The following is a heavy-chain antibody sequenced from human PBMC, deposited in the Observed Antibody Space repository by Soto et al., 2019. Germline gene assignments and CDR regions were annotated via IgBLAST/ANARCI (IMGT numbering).Heavy chain of an antibody. CDR3: ARDQSLLYWFDP. CDR1: GGSISSGDYY. CDR2: IYYSGST. J-gene: IGHJ5*02. D-gene: IGHD2-15*01. V-gene: IGHV4-30-4*01. Sequence: SETLSLTCTVSGGSISSGDYYWSWIRQPPGKGLEWIGYIYYSGSTYYNPSLKSRVTISVDTSKNQLSLKLSSVTAADTAVYYCARDQSLLYWFDPWGHGTMFTVSS.